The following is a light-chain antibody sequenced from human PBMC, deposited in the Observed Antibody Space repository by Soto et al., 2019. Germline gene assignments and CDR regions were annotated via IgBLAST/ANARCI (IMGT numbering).Light chain of an antibody. Sequence: QSALTQPRSVSGSPGQSVTISCTGTSSDVGGYNYVSWYQQHPGKAPKLMIYDVSKGPSGVPDRFSGAKSGNTASLTISGLQAEDEADYYCCSYAGSSWVFGGGTKVTVL. V-gene: IGLV2-11*01. CDR1: SSDVGGYNY. J-gene: IGLJ3*02. CDR3: CSYAGSSWV. CDR2: DVS.